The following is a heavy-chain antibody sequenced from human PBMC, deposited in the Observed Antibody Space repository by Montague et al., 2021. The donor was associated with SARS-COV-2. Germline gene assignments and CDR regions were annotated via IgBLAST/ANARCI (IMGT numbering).Heavy chain of an antibody. CDR1: GGSTSSYY. CDR2: IYYSGST. J-gene: IGHJ2*01. Sequence: SETLSLTCTVSGGSTSSYYWSWTRQPLGKGLEWIGCIYYSGSTNYNPSLKSRVTISVDTSKTQFSLKLNSVTAADTAVYYCARTIVVVSAASRYFGLWGRGTLVTVSS. D-gene: IGHD2-2*01. CDR3: ARTIVVVSAASRYFGL. V-gene: IGHV4-59*01.